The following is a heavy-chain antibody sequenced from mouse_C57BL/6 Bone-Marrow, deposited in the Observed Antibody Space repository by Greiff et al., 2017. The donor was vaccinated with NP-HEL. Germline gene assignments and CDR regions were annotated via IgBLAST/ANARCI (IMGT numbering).Heavy chain of an antibody. J-gene: IGHJ3*01. CDR2: IYPRSGNT. CDR1: GYTFTSYG. CDR3: ARSDFAY. V-gene: IGHV1-81*01. Sequence: VKLQQSGAELARPGASVKLSCKASGYTFTSYGISWVKQRTGQGLEWIGEIYPRSGNTYYNEKFKGKATLTADKSSSTAYMELRSLTSEDSAVYFCARSDFAYWGQGTLVTVSA.